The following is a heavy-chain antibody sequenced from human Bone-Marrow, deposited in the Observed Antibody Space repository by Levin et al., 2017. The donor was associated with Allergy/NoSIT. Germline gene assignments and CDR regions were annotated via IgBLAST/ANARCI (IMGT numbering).Heavy chain of an antibody. V-gene: IGHV1-2*02. Sequence: PRASVKVSCKASGYTFTGYYMHWVRQAPGQRLEWMGWINPNSGGTNYAQKFQGRVTMTRDTSISTAYMELSRLRSDDTAVYYCARPQGSSTSSPGRAFDYWGQGTLVTVSS. CDR1: GYTFTGYY. D-gene: IGHD2-2*01. CDR3: ARPQGSSTSSPGRAFDY. J-gene: IGHJ4*02. CDR2: INPNSGGT.